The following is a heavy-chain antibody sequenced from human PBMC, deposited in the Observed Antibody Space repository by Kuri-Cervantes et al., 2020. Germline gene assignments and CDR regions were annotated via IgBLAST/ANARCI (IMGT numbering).Heavy chain of an antibody. CDR2: IKQDGSEK. V-gene: IGHV3-7*01. CDR3: ARDRLAYYYDSSGYYYFDY. Sequence: GGSLRLSCAASGFTFSSYSMNWVRQAPGKGLEWVANIKQDGSEKYYVDSVKGRFTISRDNAKNSLYLQMNSLRAEDTAVYYCARDRLAYYYDSSGYYYFDYWGQGTLVTVSS. CDR1: GFTFSSYS. D-gene: IGHD3-22*01. J-gene: IGHJ4*02.